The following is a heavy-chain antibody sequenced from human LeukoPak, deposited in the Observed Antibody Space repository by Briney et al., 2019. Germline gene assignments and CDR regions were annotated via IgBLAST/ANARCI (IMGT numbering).Heavy chain of an antibody. CDR3: ARLRLSGGSFSVGWFDP. J-gene: IGHJ5*02. CDR2: IFHSGTT. D-gene: IGHD1-26*01. V-gene: IGHV4-59*12. Sequence: SETLSLTCTVSGGSISSYYWSWIRQPPGKGLEWIGEIFHSGTTRYKASLKSRVTMLLDKSKNQFSLRLNSVTAADTAVYFCARLRLSGGSFSVGWFDPWGQGIQVTVSS. CDR1: GGSISSYY.